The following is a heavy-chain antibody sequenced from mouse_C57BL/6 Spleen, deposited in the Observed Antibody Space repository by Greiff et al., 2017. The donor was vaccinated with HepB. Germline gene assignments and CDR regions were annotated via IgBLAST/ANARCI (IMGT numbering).Heavy chain of an antibody. CDR2: IDPENGDT. V-gene: IGHV14-4*01. Sequence: VQLKQSGAELVRPGASVKLSCTASGFNIKDDYMHWVKQRPEQGLEWIGWIDPENGDTEYASKFQGKATITADTSSNTAYLQLSSLTSEDTAVYYCTPLTGLFAYWGQGTLVTVSA. CDR3: TPLTGLFAY. J-gene: IGHJ3*01. CDR1: GFNIKDDY. D-gene: IGHD4-1*01.